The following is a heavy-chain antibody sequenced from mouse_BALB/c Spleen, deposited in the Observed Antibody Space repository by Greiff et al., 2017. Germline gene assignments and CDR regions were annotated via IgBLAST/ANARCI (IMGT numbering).Heavy chain of an antibody. CDR2: INPNNGGT. Sequence: EVQGVESGPELVKPGASVKIPCKASGYTFTDYNMDWVKQSHGKSLEWIGDINPNNGGTIYNQKFKGKATLTVDKSSSTAYMELRSLTSEDTAVYYCARSSYGNYGNWYFDVWGAGTTVTVSS. J-gene: IGHJ1*01. CDR3: ARSSYGNYGNWYFDV. V-gene: IGHV1-18*01. D-gene: IGHD2-10*02. CDR1: GYTFTDYN.